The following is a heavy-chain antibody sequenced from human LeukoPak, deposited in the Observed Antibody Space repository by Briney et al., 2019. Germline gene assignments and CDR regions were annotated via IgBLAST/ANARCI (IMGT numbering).Heavy chain of an antibody. CDR1: GYSISSGYY. J-gene: IGHJ4*02. CDR2: IYHSGST. D-gene: IGHD6-13*01. Sequence: SETLSLTCTVSGYSISSGYYWGWIRQPPGKGLEWIGSIYHSGSTYYNPSLKSRVTISVDTSKNQFSLKLSSVTAADTAVYYCARGAFIAAAGTSFDYWGQGTLVTASS. V-gene: IGHV4-38-2*02. CDR3: ARGAFIAAAGTSFDY.